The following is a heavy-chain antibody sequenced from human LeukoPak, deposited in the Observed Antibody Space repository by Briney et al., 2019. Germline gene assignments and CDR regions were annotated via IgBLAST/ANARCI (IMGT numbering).Heavy chain of an antibody. CDR2: IYSGGST. Sequence: GGSLRLSCAASGFTVSSNYMSWVRQAPGKGLEWVSVIYSGGSTYYADSVKGRFTISRDNAKNSLYLQMNSLRAEDTAVYYCASTNVDTAMGSYYFDYWGQGTLVTVSS. CDR3: ASTNVDTAMGSYYFDY. CDR1: GFTVSSNY. J-gene: IGHJ4*02. D-gene: IGHD5-18*01. V-gene: IGHV3-66*01.